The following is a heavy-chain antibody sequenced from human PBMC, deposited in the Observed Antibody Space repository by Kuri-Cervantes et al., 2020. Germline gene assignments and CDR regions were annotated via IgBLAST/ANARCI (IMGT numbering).Heavy chain of an antibody. CDR2: INWNGGST. Sequence: GGSLRLSCAASGFTFDDYGMSWVRQAPGKGLEWVSGINWNGGSTGYADSVKGRFTISRDNAKNSLYLQMNSLRAEDTAVYYCARDVPPMVRGVYPYYYGMDVWGQGTTVTVSS. CDR3: ARDVPPMVRGVYPYYYGMDV. CDR1: GFTFDDYG. D-gene: IGHD3-10*01. J-gene: IGHJ6*02. V-gene: IGHV3-20*04.